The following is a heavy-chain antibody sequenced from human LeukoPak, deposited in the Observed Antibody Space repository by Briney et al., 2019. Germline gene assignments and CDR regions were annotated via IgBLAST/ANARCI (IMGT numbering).Heavy chain of an antibody. J-gene: IGHJ3*02. CDR3: ARRVAFDI. CDR2: INHSGST. CDR1: GGSFSGYY. Sequence: SETLSLTCAVYGGSFSGYYWSWIRQPPGKGLEWIGEINHSGSTNYNPSLKSRVTISVGTSKNQFTLKLSSVTAADTAVYYCARRVAFDIWGQGTMVTVSS. V-gene: IGHV4-34*01.